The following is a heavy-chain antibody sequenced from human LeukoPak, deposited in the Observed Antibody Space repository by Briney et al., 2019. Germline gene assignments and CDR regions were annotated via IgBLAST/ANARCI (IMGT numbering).Heavy chain of an antibody. CDR2: INHSGST. CDR3: ARGTKETSGWAFDY. V-gene: IGHV4-34*01. CDR1: GGSFSGYY. J-gene: IGHJ4*02. D-gene: IGHD6-19*01. Sequence: SETLSLTCAVYGGSFSGYYWSWIRQPPGKGLEWIGEINHSGSTNYNPSLKSRVTISVDTSKNQFSLKLSSVTAADTAVYYCARGTKETSGWAFDYWGQGTLVTVSS.